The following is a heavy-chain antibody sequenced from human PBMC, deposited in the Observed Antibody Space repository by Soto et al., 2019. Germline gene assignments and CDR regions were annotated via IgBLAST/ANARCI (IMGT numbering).Heavy chain of an antibody. CDR2: INHSGST. Sequence: PSETLSLTCAVYGGSFSGYYWSWIRQPPGKGLEWIGEINHSGSTNYNPSLKSRVTISVDTSKNQFSLKLSSVTAADTAVYYCARTRFGDPFDYWGQGTLVTVS. D-gene: IGHD4-17*01. J-gene: IGHJ4*02. CDR1: GGSFSGYY. CDR3: ARTRFGDPFDY. V-gene: IGHV4-34*01.